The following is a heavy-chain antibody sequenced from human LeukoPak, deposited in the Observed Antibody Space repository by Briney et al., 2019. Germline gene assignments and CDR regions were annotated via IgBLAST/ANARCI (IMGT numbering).Heavy chain of an antibody. CDR3: ARGAFGSGWYYFDY. D-gene: IGHD6-19*01. Sequence: PGGSLRLSCAASGFTFSSYSMNWVRQAPGKGLEWVSSISSSSSYIYYADSVKGRFTISRDNAKNSLYLQMNSLRAEDTAVYYCARGAFGSGWYYFDYWGQGTLVTVSS. CDR2: ISSSSSYI. CDR1: GFTFSSYS. V-gene: IGHV3-21*01. J-gene: IGHJ4*02.